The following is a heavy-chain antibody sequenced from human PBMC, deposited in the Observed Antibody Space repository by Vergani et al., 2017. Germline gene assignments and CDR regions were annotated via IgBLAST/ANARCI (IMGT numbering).Heavy chain of an antibody. V-gene: IGHV4-59*10. CDR3: ATGAGPFDI. CDR1: GGSIRSGSHY. D-gene: IGHD7-27*01. Sequence: QVQLQQWGAGLLKPSETLSLTCAVYGGSIRSGSHYWSWIRQPAGKGPEWIGHIHTGGSTDLNPSFKSRVSISVDTSKSQFSLKLTSVTAADTAVYYCATGAGPFDIWGQGTLVTVSS. CDR2: IHTGGST. J-gene: IGHJ4*02.